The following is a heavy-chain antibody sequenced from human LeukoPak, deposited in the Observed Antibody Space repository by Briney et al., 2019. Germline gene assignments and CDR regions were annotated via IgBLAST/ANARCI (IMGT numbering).Heavy chain of an antibody. V-gene: IGHV4-34*01. CDR2: TYHSGST. CDR3: ARESVYYDSSGYNDVFDI. J-gene: IGHJ3*02. CDR1: GGSFSGYY. Sequence: SETLSLTCAVYGGSFSGYYWSWIRQSPGKGLEWIGETYHSGSTNYNSSLKSRVTISLDTSKNQLSLKLTSVTAADTAVYYCARESVYYDSSGYNDVFDIWGQGTMVTVSS. D-gene: IGHD3-22*01.